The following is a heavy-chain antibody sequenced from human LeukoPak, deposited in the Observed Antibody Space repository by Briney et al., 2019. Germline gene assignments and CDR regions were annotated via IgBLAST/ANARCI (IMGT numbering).Heavy chain of an antibody. V-gene: IGHV4-61*02. CDR2: IYASEST. D-gene: IGHD4/OR15-4a*01. J-gene: IGHJ4*02. CDR1: GGSITIGFYH. CDR3: ARDGRGLSPNFDY. Sequence: SQTLSLTCTVSGGSITIGFYHWSWIRQPAGKGLEWIGRIYASESTMYNPSLKSRVTISVDTSKNQFSLKLSSVTAADTAVYYCARDGRGLSPNFDYWGQGTLVTVSS.